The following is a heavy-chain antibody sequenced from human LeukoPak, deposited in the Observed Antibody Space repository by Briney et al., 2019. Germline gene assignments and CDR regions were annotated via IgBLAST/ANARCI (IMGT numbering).Heavy chain of an antibody. CDR1: GGSISSSSYY. CDR2: IYYSGST. Sequence: PSETLSLTCTVSGGSISSSSYYWGWIRQPPGKGLEWIGSIYYSGSTYYNPSLKSRVTISVDTSKNQFSLKLSSVTAADTAVYYCAGTTVSYYYYYMDVWGKGTTVTVSS. J-gene: IGHJ6*03. V-gene: IGHV4-39*01. D-gene: IGHD4-17*01. CDR3: AGTTVSYYYYYMDV.